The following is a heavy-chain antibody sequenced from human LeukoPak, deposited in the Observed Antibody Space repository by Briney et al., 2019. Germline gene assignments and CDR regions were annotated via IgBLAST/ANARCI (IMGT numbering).Heavy chain of an antibody. V-gene: IGHV3-21*01. CDR3: ARVSGYCSSSSCHAYSDN. CDR1: GFTFSSHS. Sequence: GGPLRLSCAATGFTFSSHSMNWVRQAPGKGLEWVSSIRSTSSYIYHADSVKGRFTISRDNAKNSLYLQMNSLRAEDTAVYYCARVSGYCSSSSCHAYSDNWGQGTLVTVSS. CDR2: IRSTSSYI. D-gene: IGHD2-2*01. J-gene: IGHJ4*02.